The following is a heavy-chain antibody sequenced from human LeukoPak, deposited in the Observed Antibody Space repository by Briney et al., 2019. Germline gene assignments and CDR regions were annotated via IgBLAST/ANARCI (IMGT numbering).Heavy chain of an antibody. D-gene: IGHD2-15*01. J-gene: IGHJ6*04. CDR2: ISSSSSYI. Sequence: PGGSLRLSCAASGFTFSSYSMNWVRQAPGKGLEWVSSISSSSSYIYYADSVKGRFTISRDNAKNSLYLRMNSLRAEDTAVYYCAREGSGGSFFDVWGKGTTVTVSS. V-gene: IGHV3-21*01. CDR1: GFTFSSYS. CDR3: AREGSGGSFFDV.